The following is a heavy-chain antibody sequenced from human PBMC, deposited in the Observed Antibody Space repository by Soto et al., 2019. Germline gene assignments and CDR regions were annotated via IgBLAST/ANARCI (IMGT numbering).Heavy chain of an antibody. D-gene: IGHD3-10*01. CDR2: IYYSGST. Sequence: TSETLSLTCTVSGGSISSGGYYWSWIRQHPGKGLEWIGYIYYSGSTYYNPSLKSQVTISVDTSKNQFSLKLSSVTAADTAVYYCARDASRADGSGSYNYYYYYMDVWGKGTTVTVSS. J-gene: IGHJ6*03. V-gene: IGHV4-31*01. CDR3: ARDASRADGSGSYNYYYYYMDV. CDR1: GGSISSGGYY.